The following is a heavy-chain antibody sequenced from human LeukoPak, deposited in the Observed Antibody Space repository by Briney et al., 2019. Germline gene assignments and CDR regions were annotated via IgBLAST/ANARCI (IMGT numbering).Heavy chain of an antibody. D-gene: IGHD1-26*01. CDR2: ISWDGYST. CDR3: AKDNSGSYYPEYYFDY. V-gene: IGHV3-43D*03. Sequence: AGGSLRLSCAASGFTFDDYAMHWVRHAPGKGLEWVSVISWDGYSTYYTDSVKGRFSISIDNSKNSLYLQMNSLRVEDTALYYCAKDNSGSYYPEYYFDYWGQGTLVTASS. CDR1: GFTFDDYA. J-gene: IGHJ4*02.